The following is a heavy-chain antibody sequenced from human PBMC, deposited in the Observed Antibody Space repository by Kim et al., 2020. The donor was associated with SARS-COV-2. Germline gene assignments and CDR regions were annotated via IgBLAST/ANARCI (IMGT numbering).Heavy chain of an antibody. CDR1: GYTLTELS. V-gene: IGHV1-24*01. J-gene: IGHJ4*02. CDR2: FDPEDGET. D-gene: IGHD3-10*01. Sequence: ASVKVSCKVSGYTLTELSMHWVRQAPGKGLEWMGGFDPEDGETIHAQKFQGRVTMTEDTSTDTAYMELSSLRSEDTAVYYRATVMVRGVIDFGYYFDYWGQGTLVTVSS. CDR3: ATVMVRGVIDFGYYFDY.